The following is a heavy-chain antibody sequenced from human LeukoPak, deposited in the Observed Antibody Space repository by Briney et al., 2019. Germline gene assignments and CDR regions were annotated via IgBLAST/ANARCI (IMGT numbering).Heavy chain of an antibody. CDR1: GYTFTKFA. V-gene: IGHV1-18*01. Sequence: ASVKVSCKTSGYTFTKFAISWVRQAPGQGLEWMGWISTYNGDTKYAQKFQGRVTMTTDTSTSTAYMELRSLRSDDTAVYYCAREKGEVAIDYWGQGTLVTVSS. CDR2: ISTYNGDT. J-gene: IGHJ4*02. CDR3: AREKGEVAIDY. D-gene: IGHD2-15*01.